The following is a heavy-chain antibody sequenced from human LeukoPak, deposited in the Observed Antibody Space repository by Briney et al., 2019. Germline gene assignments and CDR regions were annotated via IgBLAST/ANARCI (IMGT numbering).Heavy chain of an antibody. D-gene: IGHD3-10*01. Sequence: SETLSLTCGVSGYSTSRGYYWAWIRQPPGKGLEWIGTIYHIGSTYYTPSLGSRVTISVGTSKNEFSLNLKSVTAADTAVYYCARAGWIITSGIDYWGQGALVTVSS. V-gene: IGHV4-38-2*01. CDR3: ARAGWIITSGIDY. CDR2: IYHIGST. J-gene: IGHJ4*02. CDR1: GYSTSRGYY.